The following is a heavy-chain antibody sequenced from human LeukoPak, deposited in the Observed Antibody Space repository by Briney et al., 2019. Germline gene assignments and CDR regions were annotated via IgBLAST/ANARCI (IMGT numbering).Heavy chain of an antibody. Sequence: SETLSLTCTVSGGSISSSSYYWGWVRQPPGKGLEWIGSIYYSGSTYYNPSLKSRVTISVDTSKNQFSLKLSSVTAADTAVYYCARGLGYSSSWYPYNWFDPWGQGTLVTVSS. V-gene: IGHV4-39*07. CDR3: ARGLGYSSSWYPYNWFDP. J-gene: IGHJ5*02. CDR1: GGSISSSSYY. D-gene: IGHD6-13*01. CDR2: IYYSGST.